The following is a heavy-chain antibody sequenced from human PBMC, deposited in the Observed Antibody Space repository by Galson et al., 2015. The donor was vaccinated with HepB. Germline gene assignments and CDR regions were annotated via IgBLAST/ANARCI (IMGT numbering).Heavy chain of an antibody. Sequence: SVKVSCKASGYTFTSYGISWVRQAPGQGLEWMGWISAYNGNTNYAQKLQGRVTMTTDTSTSTAYMELRSLRSDDTAVYYCARDTRHPIIAAAGTFGYWGQGTLVTVSS. CDR1: GYTFTSYG. CDR3: ARDTRHPIIAAAGTFGY. CDR2: ISAYNGNT. V-gene: IGHV1-18*01. D-gene: IGHD6-13*01. J-gene: IGHJ4*02.